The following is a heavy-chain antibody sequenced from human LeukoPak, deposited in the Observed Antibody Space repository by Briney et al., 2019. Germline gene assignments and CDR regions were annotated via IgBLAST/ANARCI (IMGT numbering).Heavy chain of an antibody. CDR3: GRELGDYLGNYFDP. CDR2: IDGSGGRI. CDR1: GFTFSSYE. V-gene: IGHV3-48*03. D-gene: IGHD4/OR15-4a*01. Sequence: PGGSLRLSCAASGFTFSSYEMNWVRQAPGKGLEWVAYIDGSGGRIFYADSVKGRFTISRDNARNSLHLQMNDLRGEDTAVYYCGRELGDYLGNYFDPWGQGTLVIVS. J-gene: IGHJ5*02.